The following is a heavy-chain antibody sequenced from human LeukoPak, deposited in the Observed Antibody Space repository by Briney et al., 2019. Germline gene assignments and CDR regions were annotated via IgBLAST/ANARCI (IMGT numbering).Heavy chain of an antibody. V-gene: IGHV1-2*02. J-gene: IGHJ5*02. CDR2: INPNSGGT. CDR3: ARDSDIGWFDP. CDR1: GYTFTGYY. D-gene: IGHD2-15*01. Sequence: ASVKVSCKASGYTFTGYYMHWVRQAPGQGLEWMGWINPNSGGTNYARKFQGRVTMTRDTSISTAYMELSRLRSDDTAVYYCARDSDIGWFDPWGQGTLVTVSS.